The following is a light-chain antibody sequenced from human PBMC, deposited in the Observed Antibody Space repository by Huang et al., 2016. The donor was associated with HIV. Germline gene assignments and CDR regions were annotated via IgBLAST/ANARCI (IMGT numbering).Light chain of an antibody. V-gene: IGKV3-11*01. CDR1: QSVSRY. CDR2: DGS. J-gene: IGKJ3*01. Sequence: EIVLTQAPATLSLSPGERASLSCRASQSVSRYVAWYRQNPGQAPRLLIYDGSYRASGIPARFSGSGSGTDFTLTISSLEPEDCAVYYCQQRSNWGGAFGPGTKVEI. CDR3: QQRSNWGGA.